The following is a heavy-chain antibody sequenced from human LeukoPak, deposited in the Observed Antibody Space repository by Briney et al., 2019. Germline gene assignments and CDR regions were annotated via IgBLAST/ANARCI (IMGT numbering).Heavy chain of an antibody. CDR2: IIGNGFST. D-gene: IGHD5-24*01. J-gene: IGHJ4*01. CDR1: GFTFNVAA. Sequence: GGSLRVSCAASGFTFNVAAMNWVRQSPGKGLEWVATIIGNGFSTYYADSVSGRFTISRDNSQNTLFLQMNSLRDEDTAIYYCAKGRRDGYNFPLFDYWGYGALVTVSS. V-gene: IGHV3-23*01. CDR3: AKGRRDGYNFPLFDY.